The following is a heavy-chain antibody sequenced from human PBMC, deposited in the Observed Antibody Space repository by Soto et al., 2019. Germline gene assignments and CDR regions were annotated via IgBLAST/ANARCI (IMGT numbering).Heavy chain of an antibody. J-gene: IGHJ4*02. V-gene: IGHV3-30*18. Sequence: QVQLVESGGGVVQPGRSLRLSCAASGFTFSTYGMHWVRQAPGKGLEWVAVISYDASYKYYADSVKGRFTISRDNSKSTRYLQMNSLRAEDTAVYYCAKAKGLSDWNDVKDYWGQGTLVTVSS. D-gene: IGHD1-1*01. CDR3: AKAKGLSDWNDVKDY. CDR2: ISYDASYK. CDR1: GFTFSTYG.